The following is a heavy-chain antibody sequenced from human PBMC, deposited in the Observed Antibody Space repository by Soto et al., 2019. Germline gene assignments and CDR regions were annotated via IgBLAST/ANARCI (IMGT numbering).Heavy chain of an antibody. J-gene: IGHJ4*02. V-gene: IGHV3-21*01. CDR2: ISSSSSYI. D-gene: IGHD3-10*01. Sequence: GGSLRLSCAASGFTFIIYSMNWVRQAPGKGLEWVSSISSSSSYIYYADSVKGRFTISRDNAKNSLYLQMNSLRAEDTAVYYCARIGGGWFGEFYYFDYWGQGTLVTVSS. CDR3: ARIGGGWFGEFYYFDY. CDR1: GFTFIIYS.